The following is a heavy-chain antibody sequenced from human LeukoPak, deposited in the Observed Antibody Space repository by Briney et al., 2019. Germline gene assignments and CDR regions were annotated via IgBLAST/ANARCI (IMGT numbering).Heavy chain of an antibody. CDR2: IYYSGST. V-gene: IGHV4-59*08. J-gene: IGHJ4*02. Sequence: ASETLSLTCTVSGGSISSYYWSWIRQPPGKGLEWIGYIYYSGSTYYNPSLKSRVTISVDTSKNQFSLKLSSVTAADTAVYYCARLRMTTVNRPFDYWGQGTLVTVSS. CDR1: GGSISSYY. CDR3: ARLRMTTVNRPFDY. D-gene: IGHD4-17*01.